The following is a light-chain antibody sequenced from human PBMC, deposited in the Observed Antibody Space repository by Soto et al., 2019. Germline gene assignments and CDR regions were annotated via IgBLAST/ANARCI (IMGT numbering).Light chain of an antibody. V-gene: IGKV1-27*01. CDR2: DAS. CDR1: QGINNY. J-gene: IGKJ4*01. CDR3: QTYDSVPLT. Sequence: DIQMTQSPSSLSASVGDRVTITCRASQGINNYLAWYQQKPGKVPKLLIYDASTLQSGVPSRFSGSRSGTEFTLTINSLQPEDVATYYCQTYDSVPLTFGGGTKVESK.